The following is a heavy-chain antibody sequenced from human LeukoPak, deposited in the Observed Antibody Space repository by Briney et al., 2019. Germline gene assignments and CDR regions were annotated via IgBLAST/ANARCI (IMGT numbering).Heavy chain of an antibody. CDR3: ARGGYGGNGGYFDL. V-gene: IGHV1-69*04. CDR1: GGTFSSYA. D-gene: IGHD4-23*01. Sequence: ASVKVSCKASGGTFSSYAISWVRQAPGQGLEWMGRIIPILGIANYAQKSQGRVTITADKSTSTAYMELSSLRSEDTAVYYCARGGYGGNGGYFDLWGRGTLVTVSS. CDR2: IIPILGIA. J-gene: IGHJ2*01.